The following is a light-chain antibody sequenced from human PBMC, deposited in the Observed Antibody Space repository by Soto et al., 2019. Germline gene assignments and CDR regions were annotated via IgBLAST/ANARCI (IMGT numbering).Light chain of an antibody. CDR3: ASFRSANTLVV. J-gene: IGLJ1*01. Sequence: QSALTQPASVSGSPGQSITISCTGTSRDIGNYNYVSWYQHHPGKSLKLMIYEVTSRLSGVSGRVSGSKSCMTASLTIAGLQPEDEADYCCASFRSANTLVVFGTGTKVSVL. CDR1: SRDIGNYNY. V-gene: IGLV2-14*01. CDR2: EVT.